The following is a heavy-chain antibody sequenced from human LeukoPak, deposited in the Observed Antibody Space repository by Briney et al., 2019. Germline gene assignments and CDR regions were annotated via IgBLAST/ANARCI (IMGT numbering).Heavy chain of an antibody. D-gene: IGHD5-24*01. CDR1: GGTFSNYA. Sequence: AASVKVSCKASGGTFSNYAFSWVRQAPGQGLEWMGRIIPIFDIANYAQKFQGRVTITADKSTSTAYMELSSLGSEDTAVYHCARDERDGDNYYPSYWGQGTLVTVSS. CDR3: ARDERDGDNYYPSY. V-gene: IGHV1-69*04. CDR2: IIPIFDIA. J-gene: IGHJ4*02.